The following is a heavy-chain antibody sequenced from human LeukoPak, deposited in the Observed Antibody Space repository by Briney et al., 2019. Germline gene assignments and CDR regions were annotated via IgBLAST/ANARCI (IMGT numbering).Heavy chain of an antibody. CDR2: FDPEDGET. D-gene: IGHD5-18*01. Sequence: ASVTVSFKVSGYTLIELSIHWVRQAPGKGLEWMGGFDPEDGETIYAQKFQGRVTMNEDTSTDTAYMELSRLRSEDTAVYYCARWDEYSYGQPQGGSLDYWGQGTLVTVSS. J-gene: IGHJ4*02. CDR1: GYTLIELS. CDR3: ARWDEYSYGQPQGGSLDY. V-gene: IGHV1-24*01.